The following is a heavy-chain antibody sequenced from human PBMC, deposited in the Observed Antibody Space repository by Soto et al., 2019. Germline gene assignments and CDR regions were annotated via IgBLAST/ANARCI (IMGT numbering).Heavy chain of an antibody. CDR2: INPSGGST. Sequence: XSGKVSCHSSGYTFTSYYMHLVRQAPGQGLECMGIINPSGGSTSYAQKFQVRVTMTRDTSTSTVYMELSSLRSEDTAVYYCARGRGYYDSSGYEAFDDWGQGTLVTVSS. J-gene: IGHJ4*02. CDR1: GYTFTSYY. D-gene: IGHD3-22*01. V-gene: IGHV1-46*01. CDR3: ARGRGYYDSSGYEAFDD.